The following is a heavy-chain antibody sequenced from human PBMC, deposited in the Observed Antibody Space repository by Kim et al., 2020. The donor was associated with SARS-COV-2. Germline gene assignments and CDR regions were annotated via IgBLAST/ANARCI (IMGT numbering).Heavy chain of an antibody. CDR1: GGSISSSSYY. Sequence: SETLSLTCTVSGGSISSSSYYWGWIRQPPGKGLEWIGSIYYSGSTYYNPSLKSRVTISVDTSKNQFSLKLSSVTAADTAVYYCARLKVYYYDSSGNWYFDLWGRGTLVTVSS. J-gene: IGHJ2*01. D-gene: IGHD3-22*01. CDR2: IYYSGST. V-gene: IGHV4-39*01. CDR3: ARLKVYYYDSSGNWYFDL.